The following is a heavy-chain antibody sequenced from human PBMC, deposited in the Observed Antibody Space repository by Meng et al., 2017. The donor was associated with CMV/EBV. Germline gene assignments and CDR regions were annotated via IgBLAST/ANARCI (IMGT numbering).Heavy chain of an antibody. J-gene: IGHJ4*02. CDR2: IYYSGST. CDR1: GGSISSGGYY. CDR3: ARKHCGGDCSFDY. V-gene: IGHV4-31*03. Sequence: LRLSCTVSGGSISSGGYYWSWIRQHPGKGLEWIGYIYYSGSTYYNPSLKSRVTISVDTSKNQFSLKLSSVTAADTAVYYCARKHCGGDCSFDYWGQGTLVTVSS. D-gene: IGHD2-21*01.